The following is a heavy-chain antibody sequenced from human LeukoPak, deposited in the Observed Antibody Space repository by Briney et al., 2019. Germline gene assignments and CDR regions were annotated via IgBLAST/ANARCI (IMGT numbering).Heavy chain of an antibody. CDR1: GYTFTSYA. CDR2: INAGNGNT. CDR3: ARARNVLRFLEWSYYFDY. D-gene: IGHD3-3*01. J-gene: IGHJ4*02. Sequence: ASVKVSCKASGYTFTSYAMHWVRQALGQRLEWMGWINAGNGNTKYSQEFQGRVTITRDTSASTAYMELSSLRSEDMAVYYCARARNVLRFLEWSYYFDYWGQGTLVTVSS. V-gene: IGHV1-3*03.